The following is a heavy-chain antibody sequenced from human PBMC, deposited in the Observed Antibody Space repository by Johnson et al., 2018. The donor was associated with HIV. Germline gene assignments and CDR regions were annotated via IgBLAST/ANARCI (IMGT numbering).Heavy chain of an antibody. D-gene: IGHD2-2*01. CDR3: AREGGDCSSTSCDQDAFDI. Sequence: QMLLVESGGGVVQPGRSLRLSCAASGFTFSSYAMHWVRQAPGKGLEWVAVISYDGSNKYYADSVKGRFTISRDNSKNTLYLQMNSLRAEDTAVYYCAREGGDCSSTSCDQDAFDIWGQGTMVTASA. CDR2: ISYDGSNK. CDR1: GFTFSSYA. V-gene: IGHV3-30*04. J-gene: IGHJ3*02.